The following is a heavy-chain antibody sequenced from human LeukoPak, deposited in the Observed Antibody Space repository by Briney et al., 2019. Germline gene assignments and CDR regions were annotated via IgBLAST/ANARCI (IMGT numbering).Heavy chain of an antibody. J-gene: IGHJ4*02. Sequence: GGSLRLSCAASGFTFSDYYMSWIRQAPGKGLEWVSYISSSSSYTNYADSVKGRFTISRDNAKNSLYLQMNSLRAEDTAVYYCARDRKDYGDYVGSRPMRYWGQGTLVTVSS. CDR1: GFTFSDYY. D-gene: IGHD4-17*01. CDR2: ISSSSSYT. CDR3: ARDRKDYGDYVGSRPMRY. V-gene: IGHV3-11*06.